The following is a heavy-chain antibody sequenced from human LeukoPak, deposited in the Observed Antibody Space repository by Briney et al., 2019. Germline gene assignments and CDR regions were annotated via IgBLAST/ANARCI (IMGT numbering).Heavy chain of an antibody. CDR3: ARHGVPRAYWYFDL. J-gene: IGHJ2*01. Sequence: KPSETLSLTCTVSGGSISRDYWSWIRQPPGKGLEWIASIYYSGSTYDNPSLKSRVTISVDTSKNQFSLKLSSVTAADTAVYYCARHGVPRAYWYFDLWGRGTLVIVSS. CDR2: IYYSGST. V-gene: IGHV4-59*04. CDR1: GGSISRDY. D-gene: IGHD3-10*01.